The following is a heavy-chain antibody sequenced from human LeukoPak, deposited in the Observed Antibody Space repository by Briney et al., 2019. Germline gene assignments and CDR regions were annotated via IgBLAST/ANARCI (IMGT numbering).Heavy chain of an antibody. Sequence: QPGGSLRLSCAASGFTFSSYGMHWVRQAPGKGLEWVAVIWYDGSNEYYADSVKGRFTISRDNSRNTLYLQMNSLRAEDTAVYYCVKDLDRDDFWSGYWPDAFDNWGQGTMVFVSS. CDR3: VKDLDRDDFWSGYWPDAFDN. CDR2: IWYDGSNE. J-gene: IGHJ3*02. V-gene: IGHV3-33*06. D-gene: IGHD3-3*01. CDR1: GFTFSSYG.